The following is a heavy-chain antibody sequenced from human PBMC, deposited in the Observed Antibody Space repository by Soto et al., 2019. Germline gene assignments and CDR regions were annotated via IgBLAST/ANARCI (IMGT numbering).Heavy chain of an antibody. V-gene: IGHV1-18*01. Sequence: APVKTSSKASCSTFTNLPISSVQQAPRQELYWMGCINAYNVNTNYAQNFHVTLTMATDTSTSTAYMEVRSLRFDDTDVYYCARGGTPIDYWGQGTLGTV. J-gene: IGHJ4*02. D-gene: IGHD3-16*01. CDR3: ARGGTPIDY. CDR1: CSTFTNLP. CDR2: INAYNVNT.